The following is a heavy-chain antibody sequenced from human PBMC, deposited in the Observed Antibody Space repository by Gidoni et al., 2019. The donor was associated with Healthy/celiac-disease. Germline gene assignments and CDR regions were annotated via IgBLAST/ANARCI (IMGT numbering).Heavy chain of an antibody. J-gene: IGHJ6*02. V-gene: IGHV3-30-3*01. CDR2: ISYDGSNK. CDR3: ASLTGYPTNYGMDV. CDR1: GFTFSSYA. Sequence: QVQLVESGGGGVQSGRYLRLTCAASGFTFSSYAMHWVRQAPGKGLEWVAVISYDGSNKYYADSVKGRFTISRDNSKNTLYLQMNSLRAEDTAVYYCASLTGYPTNYGMDVWGQGTTVTVSS. D-gene: IGHD3-9*01.